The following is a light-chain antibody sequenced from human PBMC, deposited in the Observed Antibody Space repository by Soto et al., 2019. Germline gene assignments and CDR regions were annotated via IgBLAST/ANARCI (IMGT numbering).Light chain of an antibody. CDR1: QSISRY. J-gene: IGKJ1*01. Sequence: DIQMTQSPSSLSASVGDRITITCRASQSISRYLNWYQHKPGKAPKLLINAASSLERGVPSGFSGGGSGTDFTLNISSLQPDDFATYYCQQNYRATPWTFGQGTKVEVK. CDR3: QQNYRATPWT. V-gene: IGKV1-39*01. CDR2: AAS.